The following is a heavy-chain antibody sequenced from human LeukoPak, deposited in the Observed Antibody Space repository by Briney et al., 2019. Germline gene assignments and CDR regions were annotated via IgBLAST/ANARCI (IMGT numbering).Heavy chain of an antibody. V-gene: IGHV3-21*01. D-gene: IGHD1-26*01. CDR2: ISSSGSYI. CDR3: ARSPLSGSPY. J-gene: IGHJ4*02. Sequence: GGSLTLSCAASGFTFSSYSMNWVRQAPGKGLEWVSSISSSGSYIYYADSVRGRFTISRDNAKNSLYLQMNSLRAEDTAVYYCARSPLSGSPYWGQGTLVTVSS. CDR1: GFTFSSYS.